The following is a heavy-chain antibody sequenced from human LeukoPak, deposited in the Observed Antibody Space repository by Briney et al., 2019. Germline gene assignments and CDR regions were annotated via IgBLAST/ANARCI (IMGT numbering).Heavy chain of an antibody. V-gene: IGHV1-18*04. CDR1: GYTFTGYY. D-gene: IGHD1-1*01. CDR3: ARKYRTVQLERRYYYGMDV. CDR2: ISAYNGNT. Sequence: GASVKVSCKASGYTFTGYYMHWVRQAPGQGLEWMGWISAYNGNTNYAQKLQGRVTMTTDTSTSTAYMELRSLRSDDTAVYYCARKYRTVQLERRYYYGMDVWGQGTTVTVSS. J-gene: IGHJ6*02.